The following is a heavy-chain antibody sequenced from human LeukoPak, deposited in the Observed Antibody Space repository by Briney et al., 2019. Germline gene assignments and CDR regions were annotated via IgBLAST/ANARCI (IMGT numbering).Heavy chain of an antibody. CDR2: ISSSSSYI. CDR1: GFTFSSYS. J-gene: IGHJ4*02. Sequence: GGSLRLSCAASGFTFSSYSMNWVRQAPGKGLEWVSSISSSSSYIYYADSVKGRFTISRDNAKNSLYLQMNSLRAEDTAVYYCARGHTAAMVFCDYWGQGTLVTVSS. V-gene: IGHV3-21*01. CDR3: ARGHTAAMVFCDY. D-gene: IGHD5-18*01.